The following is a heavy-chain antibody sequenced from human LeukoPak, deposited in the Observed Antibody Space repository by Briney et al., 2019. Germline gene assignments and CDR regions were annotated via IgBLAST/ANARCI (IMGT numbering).Heavy chain of an antibody. D-gene: IGHD3-22*01. CDR2: INHSGST. V-gene: IGHV4-34*01. Sequence: NPSETLSLTCAVYGGSFSGYYWSWIRQPPGKGLEWIGEINHSGSTNYNPSLKSRVTISVDTSKNQFSLKLSSVTAADTAVYYCARENTYYYDSSGYFDYWGQGTLVTVSS. CDR3: ARENTYYYDSSGYFDY. CDR1: GGSFSGYY. J-gene: IGHJ4*02.